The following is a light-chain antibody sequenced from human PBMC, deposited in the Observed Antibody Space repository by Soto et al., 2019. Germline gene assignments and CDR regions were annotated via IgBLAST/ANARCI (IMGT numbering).Light chain of an antibody. V-gene: IGLV2-11*01. CDR1: PSEIGGYNY. J-gene: IGLJ1*01. CDR3: CSYAGSYTFVYV. CDR2: DVS. Sequence: QSVLTQPRSVSGSPGPSVPISCPGTPSEIGGYNYVSWYQQHPGIAPKLMIYDVSKRPSGVPDRFSGSKSGNTASLTFSGLLAEDEADYYCCSYAGSYTFVYVFGTGTKVTV.